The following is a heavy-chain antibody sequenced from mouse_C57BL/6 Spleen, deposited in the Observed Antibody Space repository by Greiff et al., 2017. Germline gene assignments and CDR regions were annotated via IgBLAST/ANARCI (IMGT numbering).Heavy chain of an antibody. J-gene: IGHJ3*01. Sequence: VHVKQPGAELVKPGASVKLSCKASGYTFTSYWMHWVKQRPGQGLEWIGMIHPNSGSTNYNEKFKSKATLTVDKSSSTAYMQLSSLTSEDSAVYYCARVPSYYGRGFAYWGQGTLVTVAA. CDR1: GYTFTSYW. D-gene: IGHD2-10*01. V-gene: IGHV1-64*01. CDR2: IHPNSGST. CDR3: ARVPSYYGRGFAY.